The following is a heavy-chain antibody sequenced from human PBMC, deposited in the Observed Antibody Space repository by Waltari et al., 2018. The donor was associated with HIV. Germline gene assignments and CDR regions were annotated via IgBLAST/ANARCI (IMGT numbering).Heavy chain of an antibody. CDR1: GGPVSSNY. V-gene: IGHV4-59*02. D-gene: IGHD5-12*01. CDR3: ARGEMATGYYFDY. CDR2: IYYTGST. J-gene: IGHJ4*02. Sequence: QVRLQESGPGLVQPSETLCLTCTVSGGPVSSNYCSLIRQPPGKGLEWIGFIYYTGSTNYNPSLKSRVSISVDTSKNQFSLKLNSVTAADTAVYYCARGEMATGYYFDYWGQGTLVTVSS.